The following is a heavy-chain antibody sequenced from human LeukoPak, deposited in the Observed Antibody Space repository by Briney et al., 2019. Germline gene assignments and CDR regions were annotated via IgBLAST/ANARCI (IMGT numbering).Heavy chain of an antibody. J-gene: IGHJ4*02. CDR1: GYTFSGYY. D-gene: IGHD4-23*01. CDR3: ATAGVVTYYFDY. Sequence: ASVKVSCKASGYTFSGYYMHWVRQAPGRGLEWMGGFDPEDGETIYAQKFQGRVTMTEDTSTDTAYMELSSLRSEDTAVYYCATAGVVTYYFDYWGQGTLVTVSS. V-gene: IGHV1-24*01. CDR2: FDPEDGET.